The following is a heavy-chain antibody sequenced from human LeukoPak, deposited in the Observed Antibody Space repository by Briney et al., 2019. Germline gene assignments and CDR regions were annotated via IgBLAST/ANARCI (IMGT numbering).Heavy chain of an antibody. Sequence: GASVKVSCKASGYTFTCYYMHWVRQAPGQGLEWMGWINPNSGGTNYAQKFQGRVTMTRDTSISTAYMELSRLRSDDTAVYYCARVGGGYSSSSDYWGQGTLVTVSS. D-gene: IGHD6-6*01. V-gene: IGHV1-2*02. J-gene: IGHJ4*02. CDR1: GYTFTCYY. CDR3: ARVGGGYSSSSDY. CDR2: INPNSGGT.